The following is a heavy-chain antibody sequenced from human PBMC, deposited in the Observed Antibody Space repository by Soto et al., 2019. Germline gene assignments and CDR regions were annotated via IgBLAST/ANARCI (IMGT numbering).Heavy chain of an antibody. D-gene: IGHD4-4*01. CDR1: GFSLSTLGMR. CDR2: IDWDGDK. CDR3: ARTSYGNDGLDV. Sequence: CPTLVNPPQTLTLTCTFSGFSLSTLGMRVSWIRQPPGKALEWLARIDWDGDKFYSTSLKTRLTISKDTSKNQVVLTMTNMDPVDTATYYCARTSYGNDGLDVWGQGTTVTGSS. J-gene: IGHJ6*02. V-gene: IGHV2-70*04.